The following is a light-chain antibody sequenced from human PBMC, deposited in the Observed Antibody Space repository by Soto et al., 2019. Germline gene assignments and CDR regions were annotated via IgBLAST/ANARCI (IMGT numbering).Light chain of an antibody. J-gene: IGKJ4*01. CDR1: HSVLYSANNRNY. V-gene: IGKV4-1*01. CDR3: KKYYSAPLP. Sequence: DIVLTQSPDSLAVSLGERATINCKSSHSVLYSANNRNYLAWYQKRLGQPPKLLFYWASTRESGVPDRFSGGGSGKDFPLPTSTLQAEVVAVYFCKKYYSAPLPFGGGTKVKIK. CDR2: WAS.